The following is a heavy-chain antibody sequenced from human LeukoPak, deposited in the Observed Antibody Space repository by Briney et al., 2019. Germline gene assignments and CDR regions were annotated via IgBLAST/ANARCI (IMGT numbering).Heavy chain of an antibody. CDR3: TRLDDSSGYDY. J-gene: IGHJ4*02. Sequence: GGSLRLSCAASGFTFSGSAMHWVRQASGKGLEWVGRIRSKANSYATAYAASVKGRFTISRDDSRNTAYLQMNSLKTEDTAVYYWTRLDDSSGYDYWGQGTLVTVSS. CDR2: IRSKANSYAT. D-gene: IGHD3-22*01. CDR1: GFTFSGSA. V-gene: IGHV3-73*01.